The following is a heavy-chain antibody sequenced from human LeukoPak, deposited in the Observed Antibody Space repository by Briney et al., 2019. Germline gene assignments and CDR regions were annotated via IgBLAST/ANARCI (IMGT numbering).Heavy chain of an antibody. D-gene: IGHD3-16*01. CDR2: INLNSGDT. CDR1: GYTFTGYN. V-gene: IGHV1-2*06. CDR3: ASPFQGASDTFDI. J-gene: IGHJ3*02. Sequence: ASVKVSCKASGYTFTGYNVHWVRQAPGQGLEWMGRINLNSGDTDFAQNFQDRVTLTRATSVTTAFMELSSLRFDDTALYYCASPFQGASDTFDIWGQGTMVTVSS.